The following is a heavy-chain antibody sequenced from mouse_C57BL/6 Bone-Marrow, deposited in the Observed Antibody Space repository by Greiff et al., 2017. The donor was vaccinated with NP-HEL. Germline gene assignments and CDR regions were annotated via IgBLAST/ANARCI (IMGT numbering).Heavy chain of an antibody. D-gene: IGHD4-1*01. J-gene: IGHJ3*01. CDR2: ISSGGSYT. CDR3: ASWAWFAY. V-gene: IGHV5-6*01. CDR1: GFTFSSYG. Sequence: EVQRVESGGDLVKPGGSLKLSCAASGFTFSSYGMSWVRQTPDKRLEWVATISSGGSYTYYPDSVKGRFTISRDNAKNTLYLQMSSLKSEDTAMYYCASWAWFAYWGQGTLVTVSA.